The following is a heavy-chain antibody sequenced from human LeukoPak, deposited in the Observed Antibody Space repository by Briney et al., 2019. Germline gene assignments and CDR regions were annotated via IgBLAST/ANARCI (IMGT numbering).Heavy chain of an antibody. CDR1: GGSLSSGGYY. D-gene: IGHD2-21*02. J-gene: IGHJ2*01. CDR3: ARAPPPVVTTIVEGIWYFDL. V-gene: IGHV4-31*03. CDR2: VYYSGST. Sequence: SQTLSLTCTVSGGSLSSGGYYWSWIRQHPGKGPEWIGYVYYSGSTFYNPSLKSRVIISVDTSKNQFSLKLNSVTAADTAVYYCARAPPPVVTTIVEGIWYFDLWGRGTLVTVSS.